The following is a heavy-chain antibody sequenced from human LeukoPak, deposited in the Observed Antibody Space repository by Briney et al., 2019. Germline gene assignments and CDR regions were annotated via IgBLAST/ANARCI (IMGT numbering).Heavy chain of an antibody. Sequence: ASVKVSCKASGYIFTDYYMHWVRQAPGQELGWMGRINPNSGGTNYAQKFQGRVTMTRDTSISTAYMELSRLRSDDTAVYYCARETRTNYYDSSGYPYWGQGTLVTVSS. D-gene: IGHD3-22*01. CDR3: ARETRTNYYDSSGYPY. J-gene: IGHJ4*02. V-gene: IGHV1-2*06. CDR1: GYIFTDYY. CDR2: INPNSGGT.